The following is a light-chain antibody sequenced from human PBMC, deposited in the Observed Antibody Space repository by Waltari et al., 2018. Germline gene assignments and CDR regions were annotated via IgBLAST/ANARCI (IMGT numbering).Light chain of an antibody. V-gene: IGKV1-39*01. CDR3: QQSLKT. J-gene: IGKJ2*01. CDR2: GAS. Sequence: DIQMTQSPSSLSASVGDRVTITCRASQNINNFLNWYQQKPGKPPTLLIYGASTLQSGVPARFSGSGSGTDFTLTISSLQPEDFATYYCQQSLKTVGQGTRLEI. CDR1: QNINNF.